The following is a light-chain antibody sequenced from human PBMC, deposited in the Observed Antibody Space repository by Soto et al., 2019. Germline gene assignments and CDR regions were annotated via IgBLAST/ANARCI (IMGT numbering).Light chain of an antibody. CDR1: SSDVGGYNY. Sequence: QSALTQPRSVSGYPRQSVTISCTGSSSDVGGYNYVSWYQQHPGKAPQLIIYDVSKRPSGLPDRFSGSKSGNTAPLTIPGLQAEVEADYYCCSDAGSYTVGFGSGTKVTVL. V-gene: IGLV2-11*01. CDR3: CSDAGSYTVG. CDR2: DVS. J-gene: IGLJ1*01.